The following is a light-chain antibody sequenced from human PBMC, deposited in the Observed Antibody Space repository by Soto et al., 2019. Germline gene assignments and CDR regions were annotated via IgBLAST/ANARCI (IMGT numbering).Light chain of an antibody. Sequence: VVMTQSPLSLPVTLGQPASISCSSSQSLVFRDGNTYLNWFQQRPGQSPRRLIYKVSNRDSGVPGRFSGSGSDTNFTLEISRVEAEDVGVYYGMHGRHWTFGQGTKVEIK. V-gene: IGKV2-30*01. CDR3: MHGRHWT. J-gene: IGKJ1*01. CDR2: KVS. CDR1: QSLVFRDGNTY.